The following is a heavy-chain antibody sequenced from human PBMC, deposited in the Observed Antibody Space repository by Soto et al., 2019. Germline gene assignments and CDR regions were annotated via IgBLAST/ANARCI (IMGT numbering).Heavy chain of an antibody. CDR1: GYTFTGYY. Sequence: GASVKVSCKASGYTFTGYYMHWVRQAPGQGLEWMGWINPNSGGTNYAQKFQGRVTMTRDTSISTAYIELSRLRSDDTAVYYCARGGIFYGEVYYYYGMDVWGQGTTVTVSS. J-gene: IGHJ6*02. V-gene: IGHV1-2*02. D-gene: IGHD4-17*01. CDR2: INPNSGGT. CDR3: ARGGIFYGEVYYYYGMDV.